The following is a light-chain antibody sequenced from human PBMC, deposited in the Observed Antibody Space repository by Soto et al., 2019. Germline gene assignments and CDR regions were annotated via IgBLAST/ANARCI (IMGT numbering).Light chain of an antibody. CDR1: QSVSSY. CDR3: QQRSNWPSIT. CDR2: DAS. J-gene: IGKJ5*01. V-gene: IGKV3-11*01. Sequence: EIVLTQSPATLSLSPGERATLSCRACQSVSSYLAWYQQKPGQAPRLLIYDASNRATGIPARFSGSGSGTDFTLTISSLEPKDFAVYYCQQRSNWPSITFGQGTRLEIK.